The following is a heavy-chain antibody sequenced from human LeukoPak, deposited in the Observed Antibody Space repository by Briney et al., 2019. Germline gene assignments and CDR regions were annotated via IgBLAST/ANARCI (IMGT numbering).Heavy chain of an antibody. Sequence: KPGGSLRLSCVVSGIPFSDYYMNWIRQAPGKGWEWISYISSTSSYTDYADSVKGRFTISRDNAQNALFLQMNSLRVEDTAVYYCAAGTAADYWGQGTRVAVSS. D-gene: IGHD6-13*01. CDR3: AAGTAADY. CDR2: ISSTSSYT. CDR1: GIPFSDYY. J-gene: IGHJ4*02. V-gene: IGHV3-11*03.